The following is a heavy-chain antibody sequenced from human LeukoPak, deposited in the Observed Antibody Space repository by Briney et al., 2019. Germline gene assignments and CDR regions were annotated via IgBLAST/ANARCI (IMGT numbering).Heavy chain of an antibody. CDR3: ARVGDHYHWYLDL. D-gene: IGHD3-10*01. CDR2: IKESGSEK. J-gene: IGHJ2*01. V-gene: IGHV3-7*03. Sequence: PGGSLRLSCAASGFTFDYYWMTWVRQAPGKGLEWLANIKESGSEKYYVDSVKGRFTISRDTSKNTLFLHMNNLRVEDTAVYFCARVGDHYHWYLDLWGRGTLVSVSS. CDR1: GFTFDYYW.